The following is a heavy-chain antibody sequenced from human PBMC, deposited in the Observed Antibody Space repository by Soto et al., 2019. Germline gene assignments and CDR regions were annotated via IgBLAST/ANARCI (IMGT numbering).Heavy chain of an antibody. J-gene: IGHJ4*02. CDR3: AKDGNIYSSGWYAPSLDY. V-gene: IGHV3-30*18. CDR1: GFTFSNYG. Sequence: QVQLVESGGGVAQPGRSLRLSCAASGFTFSNYGMHWVRQAPGKGLEWVAVISYDGSNQYYADSVEGRITISRDNSKNTLYLQMNSLRAEDTAVYYCAKDGNIYSSGWYAPSLDYWGQGTLVTVSS. D-gene: IGHD6-19*01. CDR2: ISYDGSNQ.